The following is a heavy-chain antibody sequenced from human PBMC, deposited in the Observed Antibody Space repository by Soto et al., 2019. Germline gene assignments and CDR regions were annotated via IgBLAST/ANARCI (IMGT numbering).Heavy chain of an antibody. V-gene: IGHV1-24*01. Sequence: ASVKVSCKVSGYTLTDLSMHWVRQAPGKGLEWMGGFHPQDGETIYAQKFQGRVTMTEDTSTDTAYMELSSLRSGDTAVYYCATRTRPYVLRCLEWPPLRRGWFDPWGQGTLVTVSS. CDR3: ATRTRPYVLRCLEWPPLRRGWFDP. CDR1: GYTLTDLS. J-gene: IGHJ5*02. CDR2: FHPQDGET. D-gene: IGHD3-3*01.